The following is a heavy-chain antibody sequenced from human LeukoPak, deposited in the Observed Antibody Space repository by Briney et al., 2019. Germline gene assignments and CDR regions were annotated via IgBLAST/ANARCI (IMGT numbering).Heavy chain of an antibody. J-gene: IGHJ4*02. CDR1: GFTFSSYA. D-gene: IGHD6-13*01. CDR2: ISGSGGST. Sequence: PGGSLRLSCAASGFTFSSYAMSWVRQAPGKGLEWVSAISGSGGSTYYADSVKGRFTISRDNSKNTLYLQMNSLKTEDTAMYYCTTDYWYLVYWGQGTLVTVSS. V-gene: IGHV3-23*01. CDR3: TTDYWYLVY.